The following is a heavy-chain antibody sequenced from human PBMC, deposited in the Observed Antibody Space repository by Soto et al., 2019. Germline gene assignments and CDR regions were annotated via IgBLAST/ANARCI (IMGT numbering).Heavy chain of an antibody. Sequence: GASVKVSCKASGYTFTSYGISWVRQAPGQRLEWMGWISAYNGNTNYSQKFQGRVTITRDTSTSTAYMELSSLRSEDTAVYYCARNYYDSSGYLWNWFDPWGQGTLVTVSS. CDR1: GYTFTSYG. J-gene: IGHJ5*02. CDR3: ARNYYDSSGYLWNWFDP. CDR2: ISAYNGNT. D-gene: IGHD3-22*01. V-gene: IGHV1-18*01.